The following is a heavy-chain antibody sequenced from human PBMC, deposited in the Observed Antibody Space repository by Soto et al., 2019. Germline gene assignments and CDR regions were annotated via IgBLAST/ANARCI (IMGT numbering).Heavy chain of an antibody. Sequence: RGGSLRLSCAASGFDVSYNYMTWVRQAPGKGLEWLSIIHPDGATYYAGSVKGRFTISRDNSKNTVHLQMNDLRGDDTAVYYCGSIAVAEGFDPWGQGTLVTVSS. CDR3: GSIAVAEGFDP. D-gene: IGHD6-19*01. V-gene: IGHV3-53*01. J-gene: IGHJ5*02. CDR1: GFDVSYNY. CDR2: IHPDGAT.